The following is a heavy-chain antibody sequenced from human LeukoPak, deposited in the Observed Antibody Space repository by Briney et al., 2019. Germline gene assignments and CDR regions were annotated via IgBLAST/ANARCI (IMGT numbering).Heavy chain of an antibody. D-gene: IGHD3-22*01. V-gene: IGHV3-21*01. CDR1: GFTFSSYS. J-gene: IGHJ6*02. CDR3: ATYLLRSPYYYGMDV. CDR2: ISSISRYI. Sequence: GGSLRLSCAASGFTFSSYSMNWVRQAPGKGLEWVSSISSISRYIYYADSVNGRFNIPRDNAKNSLYLKMNSLRAEDTAVHYCATYLLRSPYYYGMDVWGQGTTVTVSS.